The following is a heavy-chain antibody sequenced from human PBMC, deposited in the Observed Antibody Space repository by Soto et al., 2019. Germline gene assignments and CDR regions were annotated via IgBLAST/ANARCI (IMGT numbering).Heavy chain of an antibody. D-gene: IGHD3-10*01. CDR2: IGVGGGDR. V-gene: IGHV3-23*01. Sequence: EVQLLESGGGLVQPGGSLRLSCAASGFTFSSYAMSWVRQAPGKGLAWVSIIGVGGGDRYYPESVKGRFTISRDNSRDTLYQEMNSLRDEDTAVYYCARVRFGELVWGQGTLVTVSS. CDR3: ARVRFGELV. J-gene: IGHJ4*02. CDR1: GFTFSSYA.